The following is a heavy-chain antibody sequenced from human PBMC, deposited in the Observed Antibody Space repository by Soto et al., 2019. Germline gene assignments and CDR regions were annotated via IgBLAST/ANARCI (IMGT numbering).Heavy chain of an antibody. D-gene: IGHD3-22*01. J-gene: IGHJ4*02. V-gene: IGHV3-30*18. CDR1: GFTFSTYA. CDR2: ISYDGRNK. CDR3: AKDIWGVDYYDSSGSITPFDY. Sequence: PGGSLRLSCAASGFTFSTYAMTWVRQAPGKGLEWVAVISYDGRNKNYADSVKGRFTISRDNSKNTLYLQMNSLRAEDTAVYYCAKDIWGVDYYDSSGSITPFDYWGQGTLVTVSS.